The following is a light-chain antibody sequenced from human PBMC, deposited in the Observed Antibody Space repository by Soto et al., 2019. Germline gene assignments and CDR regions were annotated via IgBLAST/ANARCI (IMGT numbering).Light chain of an antibody. CDR2: DVS. J-gene: IGLJ2*01. Sequence: QSALTQPASVSGSPGQSITISCTGTSSDVGGYNYVSWYQQHPGKAPKLMIYDVSNRPSGVSHRFSGSKSGNTASLTISGLQPEDEADSYYYSSSYGGTLMVFGGGTKLTVL. V-gene: IGLV2-14*01. CDR3: YSSSYGGTLMV. CDR1: SSDVGGYNY.